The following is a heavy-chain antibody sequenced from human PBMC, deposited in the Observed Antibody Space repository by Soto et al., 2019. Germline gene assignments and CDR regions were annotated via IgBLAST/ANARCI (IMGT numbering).Heavy chain of an antibody. CDR3: ARMRIEASYYYYGMDV. V-gene: IGHV1-2*04. Sequence: SVKGYFKASGYTFTGDYMHWVRQAPGQGLEWMGWINPNSGGTNYAQKFQGWVTMTRDTSISTAYMELSRLRSDDTAVYYCARMRIEASYYYYGMDVWGQGTTVTVSS. CDR1: GYTFTGDY. D-gene: IGHD2-15*01. J-gene: IGHJ6*02. CDR2: INPNSGGT.